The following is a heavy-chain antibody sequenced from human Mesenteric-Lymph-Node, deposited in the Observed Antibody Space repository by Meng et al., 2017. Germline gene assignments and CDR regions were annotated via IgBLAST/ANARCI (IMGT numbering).Heavy chain of an antibody. D-gene: IGHD2-15*01. Sequence: GESLKISCVASGFTFHDFGLSWVRQAPGKGLEWVSHMNWNGGSTGYADSVKSRFTISRDDAKNSLYLQMHSLRAEDTALYYCAREGPGGGSGYTAYWGQGTLVTVSS. CDR3: AREGPGGGSGYTAY. J-gene: IGHJ4*02. V-gene: IGHV3-20*04. CDR1: GFTFHDFG. CDR2: MNWNGGST.